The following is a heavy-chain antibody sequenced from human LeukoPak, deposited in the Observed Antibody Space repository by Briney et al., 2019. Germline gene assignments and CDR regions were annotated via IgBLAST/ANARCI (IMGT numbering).Heavy chain of an antibody. V-gene: IGHV3-30-3*02. CDR2: ISYDGSNK. Sequence: PGRSLRLSCAASGFTFSSYAMHWVRQAPGKGLEWVAVISYDGSNKYYADSVKGRFTISRDNSRNTLYLQMNSLRAEDTAVYYCAKSRDELNDCSGGSCYWWIDYWGQGTLVTVSS. CDR1: GFTFSSYA. J-gene: IGHJ4*02. D-gene: IGHD2-15*01. CDR3: AKSRDELNDCSGGSCYWWIDY.